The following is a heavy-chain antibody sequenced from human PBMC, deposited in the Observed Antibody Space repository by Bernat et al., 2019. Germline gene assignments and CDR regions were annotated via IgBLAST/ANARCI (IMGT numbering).Heavy chain of an antibody. CDR1: GFTFSSYA. CDR2: ISGSGGST. D-gene: IGHD6-19*01. V-gene: IGHV3-23*01. Sequence: EVQLLESGGGLVQPGGSLRLSCAASGFTFSSYAMSWVRQAPGKGLEWVSAISGSGGSTYYADSVKGRFTISRDNAKNSLYLQMNSLRAEDTAVYYCARPVAVAGTENWFDPWGQGTLVTVSS. CDR3: ARPVAVAGTENWFDP. J-gene: IGHJ5*02.